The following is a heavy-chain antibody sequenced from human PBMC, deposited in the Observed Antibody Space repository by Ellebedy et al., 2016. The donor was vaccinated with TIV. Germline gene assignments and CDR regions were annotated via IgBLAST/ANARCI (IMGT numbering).Heavy chain of an antibody. CDR3: ASDSNNIRWFYF. Sequence: MPSDTLSLTCTVSGGSITNAGDHWGWIRETPGRGLEWVGTIHSSGLTYYNPSLKSRVTLSADTSKAQVSLKLISVTAADTAIYYCASDSNNIRWFYFWGQGTLVTVSS. CDR2: IHSSGLT. V-gene: IGHV4-39*07. D-gene: IGHD1-14*01. CDR1: GGSITNAGDH. J-gene: IGHJ5*01.